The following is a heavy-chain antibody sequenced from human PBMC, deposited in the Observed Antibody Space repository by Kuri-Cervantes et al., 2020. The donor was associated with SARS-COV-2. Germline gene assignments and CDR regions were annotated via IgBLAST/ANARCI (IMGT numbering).Heavy chain of an antibody. CDR1: GGSLTSGDYY. Sequence: SETLSLTCTVSGGSLTSGDYYWSWIRQPPGKGLEWIGYIHYSGSTHYNPSLKSRVAISIDTSKNQFSLKLSSVTAADTAVYYCAREDIVVVPAASDAFDIWGQGTMVTVSS. D-gene: IGHD2-2*01. CDR2: IHYSGST. V-gene: IGHV4-30-4*08. J-gene: IGHJ3*02. CDR3: AREDIVVVPAASDAFDI.